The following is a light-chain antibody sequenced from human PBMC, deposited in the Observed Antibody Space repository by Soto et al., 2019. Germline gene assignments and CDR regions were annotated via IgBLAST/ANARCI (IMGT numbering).Light chain of an antibody. Sequence: DIQMTQSPSSLSASVGDRVTITCQASQDITNYLNWYQQKAGKAPKLLIYDASNLTTGVPSRFSGSGSGTEFNFTISSLQPEDIATYYCQQYEYLPLTFGQGTRREIK. CDR1: QDITNY. J-gene: IGKJ5*01. CDR3: QQYEYLPLT. CDR2: DAS. V-gene: IGKV1-33*01.